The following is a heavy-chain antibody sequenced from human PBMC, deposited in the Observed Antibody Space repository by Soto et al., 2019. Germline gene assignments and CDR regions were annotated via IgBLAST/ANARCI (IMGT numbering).Heavy chain of an antibody. Sequence: QVQLVQSGAEVKNPGASVKVSCKASGYTFTRYGIGWARQAPGQGLEWMGWINTYNGKTNYAQNVQGRVTLTTDTSPSTAYMELGSLRSNDTAIYYCAMVDVYVTPSPQGVWGQGTTVIVSS. CDR2: INTYNGKT. CDR3: AMVDVYVTPSPQGV. CDR1: GYTFTRYG. V-gene: IGHV1-18*01. J-gene: IGHJ6*02. D-gene: IGHD3-16*01.